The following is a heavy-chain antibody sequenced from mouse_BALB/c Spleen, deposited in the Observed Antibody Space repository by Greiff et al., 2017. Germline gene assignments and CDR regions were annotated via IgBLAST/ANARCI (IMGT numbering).Heavy chain of an antibody. V-gene: IGHV1-54*03. CDR2: INPGSGGT. J-gene: IGHJ3*01. Sequence: QVQLQQSGAELVRPGTSVKVSCKASGYAFTNYLIEWVKQRPGQGLEWIGVINPGSGGTNYNEKFKGKATLTADKSSSTAYMQLSSLTSDDSAVYFCARSSTMITGFADWGQGTLVTVSA. CDR1: GYAFTNYL. CDR3: ARSSTMITGFAD. D-gene: IGHD2-4*01.